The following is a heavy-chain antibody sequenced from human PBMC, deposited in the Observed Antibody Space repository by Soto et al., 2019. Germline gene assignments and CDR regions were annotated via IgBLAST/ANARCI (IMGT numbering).Heavy chain of an antibody. V-gene: IGHV1-18*01. CDR3: ARQYCSSTSCHILRYYYYGTDV. CDR1: GYTFTSYG. CDR2: ISAYYGNT. J-gene: IGHJ6*02. D-gene: IGHD2-2*01. Sequence: RASVKVSCKASGYTFTSYGISWVRQAPGQGLEWMGWISAYYGNTNYAQKLQGRVTMTTDTSTSTAYMELRSLRSDDTAVYYCARQYCSSTSCHILRYYYYGTDVQGQATTVTVSS.